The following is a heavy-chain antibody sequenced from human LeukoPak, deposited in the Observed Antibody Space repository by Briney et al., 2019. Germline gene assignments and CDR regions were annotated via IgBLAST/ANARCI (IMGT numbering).Heavy chain of an antibody. CDR1: GFTISNYA. V-gene: IGHV3-49*04. J-gene: IGHJ4*02. CDR2: IRNKANGGTA. CDR3: SSASFTGWLGINDY. D-gene: IGHD6-19*01. Sequence: GRSLRLSCTASGFTISNYAITWVRQAPGKGLEWVGFIRNKANGGTADYAASVKGRFTISRDDSKTIAYLQMYSLKTEDTAVYFCSSASFTGWLGINDYWGQGTLVTVSS.